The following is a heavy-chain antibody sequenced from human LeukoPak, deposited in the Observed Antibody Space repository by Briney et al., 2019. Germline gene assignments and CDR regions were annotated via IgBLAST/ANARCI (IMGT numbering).Heavy chain of an antibody. CDR1: GASISGYY. D-gene: IGHD2/OR15-2a*01. J-gene: IGHJ5*02. CDR3: AGNRNALGDINWLDP. CDR2: IYDTGSS. V-gene: IGHV4-59*01. Sequence: PSETLSLTCTVSGASISGYYWNWIRQSPGKGLEWIAFIYDTGSSNYNPSLRSRVTISVDTSKNQFSLKLKSVTAADTAVYYCAGNRNALGDINWLDPWGQRTLVTVSS.